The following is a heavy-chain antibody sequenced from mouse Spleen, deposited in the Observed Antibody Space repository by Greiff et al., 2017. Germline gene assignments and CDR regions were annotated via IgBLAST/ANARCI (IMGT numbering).Heavy chain of an antibody. V-gene: IGHV1-80*01. J-gene: IGHJ4*01. CDR1: GYAFSSYW. CDR2: IYPGDGDT. Sequence: VQLQESGAELVKPGASVKISCKASGYAFSSYWMNWVKQRPGKGLEWIGQIYPGDGDTNYNGKFKGKATLTADKSSSTAYMQLSSLTSEDSAVYFCARFTTATWGAMDYWGQGTSVTVSS. D-gene: IGHD1-2*01. CDR3: ARFTTATWGAMDY.